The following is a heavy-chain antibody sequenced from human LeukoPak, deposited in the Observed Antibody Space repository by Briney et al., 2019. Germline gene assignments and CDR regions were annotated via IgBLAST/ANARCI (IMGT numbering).Heavy chain of an antibody. D-gene: IGHD6-6*01. V-gene: IGHV1-69*05. CDR2: INPNFGTA. CDR3: ARDHPSCSQIGIAARPCWFDL. J-gene: IGHJ5*02. CDR1: GGTFISYA. Sequence: SVKVSCKASGGTFISYAISWVRQAPGQGLEWMGGINPNFGTANYAQKFQGRVTITTDESTSTAYMELSSLRSEDTAVYYCARDHPSCSQIGIAARPCWFDLWGQGTLVTVSS.